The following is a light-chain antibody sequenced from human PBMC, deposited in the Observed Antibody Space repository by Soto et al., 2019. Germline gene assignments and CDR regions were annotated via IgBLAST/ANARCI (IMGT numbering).Light chain of an antibody. V-gene: IGLV2-14*01. CDR2: DVS. Sequence: QSALTQPASVSGSPGQSITISCTGTSSDVGGYNYVSWYQQHPGKAPKLMIYDVSNRPSGVSNRFSGSKSGNTASLTISGLQAEDEADYSGSSYTSSSTLLYVFGTGTKLTVL. CDR1: SSDVGGYNY. CDR3: SSYTSSSTLLYV. J-gene: IGLJ1*01.